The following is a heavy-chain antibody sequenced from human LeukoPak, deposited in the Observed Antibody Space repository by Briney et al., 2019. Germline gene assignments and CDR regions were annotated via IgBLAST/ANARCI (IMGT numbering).Heavy chain of an antibody. CDR1: GFTFSNAW. D-gene: IGHD3-22*01. J-gene: IGHJ4*02. CDR3: TIDSSGYFNSFDY. CDR2: IKSKTDGGTT. Sequence: GGSLRLSCAASGFTFSNAWMNWVHQAPGKGLEWVGRIKSKTDGGTTDYAAPAKGRFTISRDDSKNTLYLQMNSLKTEDTAVYYCTIDSSGYFNSFDYWGQGTLVTVSS. V-gene: IGHV3-15*07.